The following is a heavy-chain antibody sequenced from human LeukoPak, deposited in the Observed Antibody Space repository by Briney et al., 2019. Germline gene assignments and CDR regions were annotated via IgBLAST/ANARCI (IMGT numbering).Heavy chain of an antibody. CDR2: ITDVGDRA. Sequence: GGSLRLSCGTSGFRFRTYAMTWVRQAPGKGLEWVSTITDVGDRALYIDSVRGRFTIFRDDSKNTLYLQMNSLRAEDTAVYYCTKDQDFRLGSMDSWGQGTLVTVSS. CDR3: TKDQDFRLGSMDS. V-gene: IGHV3-23*01. CDR1: GFRFRTYA. J-gene: IGHJ4*02. D-gene: IGHD7-27*01.